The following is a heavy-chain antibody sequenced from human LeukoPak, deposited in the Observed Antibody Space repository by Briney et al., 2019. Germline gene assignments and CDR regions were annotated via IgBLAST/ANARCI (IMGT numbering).Heavy chain of an antibody. Sequence: ASVTVSCKASGYTFTGYYMHWVRQAPGQGLEWMGWINPNSGGTNYAQKFQGWVTMTRDTSISTAYMELSRLRSDDTAVYYCARDGGEQQLVPEGYYYGMDVWGQGTTVTVSS. V-gene: IGHV1-2*04. CDR2: INPNSGGT. CDR1: GYTFTGYY. D-gene: IGHD6-13*01. J-gene: IGHJ6*02. CDR3: ARDGGEQQLVPEGYYYGMDV.